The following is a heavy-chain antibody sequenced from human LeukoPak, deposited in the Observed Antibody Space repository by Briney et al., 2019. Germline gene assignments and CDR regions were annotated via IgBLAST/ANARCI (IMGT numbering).Heavy chain of an antibody. CDR3: ARGIPSSTSCYADP. V-gene: IGHV4-30-4*01. D-gene: IGHD2-2*01. Sequence: SETLSLTCTVSGGSISSGDYYWSWIRQSPGKGLEWIGYIYYRGSTYYNPSLRSRVTISVDTSKNQFSLKLSSVTAADTAVYYCARGIPSSTSCYADPWGQGTLVTVSS. CDR2: IYYRGST. CDR1: GGSISSGDYY. J-gene: IGHJ5*02.